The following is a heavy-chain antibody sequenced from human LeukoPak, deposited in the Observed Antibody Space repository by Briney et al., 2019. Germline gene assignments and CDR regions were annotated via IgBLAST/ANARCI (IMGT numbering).Heavy chain of an antibody. J-gene: IGHJ4*02. CDR3: ARVNSGSYYRFDY. D-gene: IGHD1-26*01. CDR2: ISYDGSNE. Sequence: PGGSLRLSCAASGFTFSSYAMHWVRQAPGKGLEWVAVISYDGSNEYYADSVKGRFTISRDNSKNTLYLQMNSLRAEDTAVYYCARVNSGSYYRFDYWGQGTLVTVSS. V-gene: IGHV3-30-3*01. CDR1: GFTFSSYA.